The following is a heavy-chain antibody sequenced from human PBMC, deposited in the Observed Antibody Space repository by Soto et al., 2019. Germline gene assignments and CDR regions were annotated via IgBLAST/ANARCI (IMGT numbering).Heavy chain of an antibody. CDR2: INPTGGST. CDR1: GYTFTNYY. D-gene: IGHD6-13*01. J-gene: IGHJ4*02. V-gene: IGHV1-46*01. CDR3: ARDLAAADY. Sequence: QVQLVQSGAEVKKPGASVKVSCKASGYTFTNYYIHWVRQAPGQGLEWMGIINPTGGSTNYAQKFQGRVTLTMDTSTSTVYMELSSLRFEDTAVYYCARDLAAADYCGQGTLVTVSS.